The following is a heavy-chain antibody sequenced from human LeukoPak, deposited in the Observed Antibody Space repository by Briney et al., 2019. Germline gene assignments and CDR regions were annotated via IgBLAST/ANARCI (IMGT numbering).Heavy chain of an antibody. CDR1: GFTFSSYA. Sequence: WGSLRLSCAASGFTFSSYAMSWVRQGPGKGLEWVSSISGSGGRTYYGGSVKGRFTISRDNSKNMFYLQMNSLRAEDTAIYYCAKSAYSSGWYPGGLDYWGQGTLVTVSS. J-gene: IGHJ4*02. V-gene: IGHV3-23*01. CDR2: ISGSGGRT. D-gene: IGHD6-19*01. CDR3: AKSAYSSGWYPGGLDY.